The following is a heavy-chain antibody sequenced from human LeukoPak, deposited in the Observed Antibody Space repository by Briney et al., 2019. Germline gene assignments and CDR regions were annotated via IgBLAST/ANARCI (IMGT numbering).Heavy chain of an antibody. J-gene: IGHJ4*02. CDR2: INHSGST. D-gene: IGHD3-10*01. CDR3: ARRSGSGSYYYPSYYFDY. Sequence: SQTLSLTCTVSGGSISSGSYYWSWIRQPAGKGLEWIGEINHSGSTNYNPSLKSRVTISVDTSKNQFSLKLSSVTAADTAVYYCARRSGSGSYYYPSYYFDYWGQGTLVTVSS. V-gene: IGHV4-61*09. CDR1: GGSISSGSYY.